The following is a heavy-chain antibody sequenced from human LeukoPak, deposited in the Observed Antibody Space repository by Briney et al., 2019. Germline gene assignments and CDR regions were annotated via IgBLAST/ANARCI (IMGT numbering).Heavy chain of an antibody. CDR3: ARELSTSSTAFDM. Sequence: SETLSLTCAVYGGSLSDYYWSRIRLPPGKGLEWLGETNEKRKSTNYNPSLKSRVTISVDTSKNQVSLRLTSVTAADTAVYYCARELSTSSTAFDMWGQGTKVTVSS. D-gene: IGHD2-2*01. CDR2: TNEKRKST. CDR1: GGSLSDYY. J-gene: IGHJ3*02. V-gene: IGHV4-34*01.